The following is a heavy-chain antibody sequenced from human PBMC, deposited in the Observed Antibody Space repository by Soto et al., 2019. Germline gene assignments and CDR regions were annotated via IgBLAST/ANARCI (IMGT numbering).Heavy chain of an antibody. Sequence: ESGGGLVQPGGSLRLSCAASGFTFSSYWMSWVRQAPGKGLEWVANIKQDGSEKYYVDSVKGRFTISRDNAKNSLYLQMNSLRAEDTAVYYCARTRYYDSSGYSDDAFDIWGQGTMVTVSS. J-gene: IGHJ3*02. CDR2: IKQDGSEK. CDR1: GFTFSSYW. D-gene: IGHD3-22*01. V-gene: IGHV3-7*01. CDR3: ARTRYYDSSGYSDDAFDI.